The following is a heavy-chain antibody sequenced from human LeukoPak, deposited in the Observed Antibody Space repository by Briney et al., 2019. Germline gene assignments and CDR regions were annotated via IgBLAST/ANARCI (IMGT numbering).Heavy chain of an antibody. CDR1: GFTFSSYE. V-gene: IGHV3-48*03. CDR2: ISSSGSTI. CDR3: AGGHIAVAGRGYFDY. D-gene: IGHD6-19*01. J-gene: IGHJ4*02. Sequence: GGSLRLSCAASGFTFSSYEMNWVRQAPGKGLEWVSYISSSGSTIYYADSVKGRFTISRDNAKNSLYLQMNSLRAEDTAVYYCAGGHIAVAGRGYFDYWGQGTLVTVSS.